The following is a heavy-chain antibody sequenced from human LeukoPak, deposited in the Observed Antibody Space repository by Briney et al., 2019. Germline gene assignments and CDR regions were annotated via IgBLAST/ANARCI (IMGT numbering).Heavy chain of an antibody. V-gene: IGHV1-24*01. Sequence: GSSVKVSCKVSGNTLTELSMHWVRQTPGRGLEWMGGSDPEVGEDGGTIYAQIFQGRVTMTEDTSTDTAYMELSSLRSEDTGVYYCTTGHYYDSSGYPYNFDYWGQGTLVTVSS. CDR3: TTGHYYDSSGYPYNFDY. CDR1: GNTLTELS. D-gene: IGHD3-22*01. CDR2: SDPEVGEDGGT. J-gene: IGHJ4*02.